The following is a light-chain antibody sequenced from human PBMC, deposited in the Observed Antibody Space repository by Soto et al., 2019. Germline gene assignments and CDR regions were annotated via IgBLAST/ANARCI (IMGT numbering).Light chain of an antibody. CDR1: QSVSGSY. V-gene: IGKV3-20*01. CDR3: QHFGSSPPVT. CDR2: GAS. Sequence: EIVLTQSPGTLSLSPGESATLSCRASQSVSGSYVAWYQQRPGLAPRLLVYGASRRATGIPDRFRGSGPGTEFTLTISGLEAEDFAVYFCQHFGSSPPVTFGQGTRLDIK. J-gene: IGKJ5*01.